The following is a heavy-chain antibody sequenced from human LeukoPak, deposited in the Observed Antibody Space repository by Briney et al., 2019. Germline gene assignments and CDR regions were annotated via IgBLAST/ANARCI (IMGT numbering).Heavy chain of an antibody. CDR1: GYTFTGYY. Sequence: ASVKVSCKASGYTFTGYYIHWVRQAPGQGLEWVGWINPRSGDTNYAQNFQGRVTMTRDTSISTAYMDLSSLRSDDTAVYYCARPTLQTLGAWGQGTLVTVSS. V-gene: IGHV1-2*02. D-gene: IGHD3-10*01. CDR2: INPRSGDT. J-gene: IGHJ5*02. CDR3: ARPTLQTLGA.